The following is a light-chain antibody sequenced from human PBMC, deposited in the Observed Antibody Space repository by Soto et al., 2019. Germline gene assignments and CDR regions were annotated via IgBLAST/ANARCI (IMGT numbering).Light chain of an antibody. CDR1: SSNIGTNT. J-gene: IGLJ3*02. Sequence: QSALTQPPSASGTPGQRVTISCSGSSSNIGTNTVNWYQQLPGTAPKLLIYRTNQRPSGIPDRFSGSKSGTSASLDISGLRSEDEADYYCTAWDGSLDGRVFGGGTKLTVL. V-gene: IGLV1-44*01. CDR2: RTN. CDR3: TAWDGSLDGRV.